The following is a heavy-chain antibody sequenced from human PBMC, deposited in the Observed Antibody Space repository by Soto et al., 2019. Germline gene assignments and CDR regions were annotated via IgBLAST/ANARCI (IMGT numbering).Heavy chain of an antibody. Sequence: LCVSCAASGWTFNSYEMSQVRQAPGKELELVSYISSSGSTIYYADSVKGRFTISRDNAKNSLYLQMNSLRAEDTAVYYCARDFIVVVQAAIREAYYYYGMDVWGQGTTVT. CDR3: ARDFIVVVQAAIREAYYYYGMDV. CDR1: GWTFNSYE. V-gene: IGHV3-48*03. D-gene: IGHD2-2*02. J-gene: IGHJ6*01. CDR2: ISSSGSTI.